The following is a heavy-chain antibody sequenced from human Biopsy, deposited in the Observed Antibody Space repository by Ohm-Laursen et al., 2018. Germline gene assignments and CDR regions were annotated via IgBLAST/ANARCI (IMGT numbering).Heavy chain of an antibody. CDR2: IHYSGNT. D-gene: IGHD3-16*01. CDR1: GVSINTGGYY. V-gene: IGHV4-31*03. J-gene: IGHJ4*02. CDR3: ARGGGGKIYGL. Sequence: TLSLTCTVSGVSINTGGYYWTWIRQHPGTGLEWIGYIHYSGNTLYNPSLKSRLTISVDTSRNQFTLKLTSVTAADTAFYYCARGGGGKIYGLWGQGTLVTVSS.